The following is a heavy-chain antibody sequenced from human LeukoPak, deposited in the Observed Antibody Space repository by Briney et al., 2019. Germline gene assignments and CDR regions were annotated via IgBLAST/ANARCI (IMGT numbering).Heavy chain of an antibody. CDR2: IYYSGST. CDR3: ARVIGGSGTQDY. CDR1: GGSISSSSYY. J-gene: IGHJ4*02. V-gene: IGHV4-39*07. Sequence: PSETLSLTCTVSGGSISSSSYYWGWIRQPPGKGLEWIGSIYYSGSTYYNPSLKGRVTISVDTSKNQFSLKLSSVTAADTAVYYCARVIGGSGTQDYWGQGTLVTVSS. D-gene: IGHD3-10*01.